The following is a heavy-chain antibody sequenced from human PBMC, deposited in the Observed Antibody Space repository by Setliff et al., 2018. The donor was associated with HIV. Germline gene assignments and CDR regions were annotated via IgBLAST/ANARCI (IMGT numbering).Heavy chain of an antibody. CDR3: AAATTLDY. V-gene: IGHV4-4*07. CDR1: GGSISSYY. J-gene: IGHJ4*02. Sequence: SETLSLTCTVSGGSISSYYGSWIRQSAGKGLEWIGRIYSSGSTNYNPSLKSRVTISLDTSKNQFFLRLSSVTAADTAVYYCAAATTLDYWGQGTLVTVSS. D-gene: IGHD1-26*01. CDR2: IYSSGST.